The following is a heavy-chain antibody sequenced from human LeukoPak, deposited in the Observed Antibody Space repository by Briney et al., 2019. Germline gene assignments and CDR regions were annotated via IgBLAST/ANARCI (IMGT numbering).Heavy chain of an antibody. V-gene: IGHV4-38-2*02. CDR2: IYHRGST. CDR1: GYSISSGYY. J-gene: IGHJ6*02. CDR3: AREDSSGWPHGYGMDV. D-gene: IGHD6-19*01. Sequence: SETLSLTCTVSGYSISSGYYWGWIRQSPGKGLEWIGIIYHRGSTYYNPSLKSRVTMSLDTSKNQFSLKLRSVTAADTAVYYCAREDSSGWPHGYGMDVWGQGTTVTVSS.